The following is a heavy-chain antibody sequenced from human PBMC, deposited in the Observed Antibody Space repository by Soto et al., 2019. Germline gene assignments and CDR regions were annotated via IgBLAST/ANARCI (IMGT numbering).Heavy chain of an antibody. Sequence: PGESLKISCEGSGFSFSKYTVGWVRQIPGKGLEWMGIIHPGDSDTRYSPSFQGQVTISADKSISTAYLQWSSLKASDTAMYYCTSSYGDSYYYNGMDVWGQGTTVTVSS. CDR3: TSSYGDSYYYNGMDV. V-gene: IGHV5-51*01. CDR1: GFSFSKYT. CDR2: IHPGDSDT. J-gene: IGHJ6*02. D-gene: IGHD4-17*01.